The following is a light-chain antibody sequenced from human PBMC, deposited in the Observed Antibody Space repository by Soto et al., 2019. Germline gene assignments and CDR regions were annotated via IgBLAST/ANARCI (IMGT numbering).Light chain of an antibody. CDR1: SSNIGSNY. CDR2: SNN. CDR3: AAWDDSLSGYV. Sequence: VLTHPPSASGTPGQRVTISCSGSSSNIGSNYVYWYQQLPGTAPKLLIYSNNQRPSGVPDRFSGSKSGTSASLAISGLRSEDEADYYCAAWDDSLSGYVFGTGTKVTVL. J-gene: IGLJ1*01. V-gene: IGLV1-47*02.